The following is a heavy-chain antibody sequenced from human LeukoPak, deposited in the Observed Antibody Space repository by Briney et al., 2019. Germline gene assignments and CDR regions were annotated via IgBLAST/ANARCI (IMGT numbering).Heavy chain of an antibody. D-gene: IGHD2-2*01. CDR2: INPNSGGT. J-gene: IGHJ6*03. Sequence: SVKVSCKASGYTFTGYYMHWVRQAPGQGLEWMGWINPNSGGTNYAQKFQGRVTMTRDTSISTAYMELSRLRSDDTAVYYCARVVVVPAANMDVWGKGTTVTVSS. CDR1: GYTFTGYY. CDR3: ARVVVVPAANMDV. V-gene: IGHV1-2*02.